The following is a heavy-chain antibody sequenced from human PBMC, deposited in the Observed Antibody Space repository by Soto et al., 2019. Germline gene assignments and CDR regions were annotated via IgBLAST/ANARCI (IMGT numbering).Heavy chain of an antibody. CDR1: GDSVSSNSAA. J-gene: IGHJ6*02. V-gene: IGHV6-1*01. D-gene: IGHD4-17*01. CDR2: TYYRSKWYN. Sequence: LSLTCAISGDSVSSNSAAWNWIRQSPSRGLEWLGRTYYRSKWYNDYAVSVKSRITINPDTSKNQFSLQLNSVTPEDTAVYYCARGILIYGDYYYYYGMDVWGQGTTVTVSS. CDR3: ARGILIYGDYYYYYGMDV.